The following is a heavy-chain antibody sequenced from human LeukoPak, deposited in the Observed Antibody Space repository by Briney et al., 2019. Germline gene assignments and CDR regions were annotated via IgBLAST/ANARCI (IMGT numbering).Heavy chain of an antibody. CDR1: GYTFTGYY. V-gene: IGHV5-51*01. Sequence: KVSCKASGYTFTGYYMHWVRQMPGKGLEWMGIIYPGDSDTRYSPSFQGQVTISADKSISTAYLQWSSLKASDTAMYYCARLAAAGKVNYYYYYMDVWGKGTTVTVSS. CDR2: IYPGDSDT. J-gene: IGHJ6*03. D-gene: IGHD6-13*01. CDR3: ARLAAAGKVNYYYYYMDV.